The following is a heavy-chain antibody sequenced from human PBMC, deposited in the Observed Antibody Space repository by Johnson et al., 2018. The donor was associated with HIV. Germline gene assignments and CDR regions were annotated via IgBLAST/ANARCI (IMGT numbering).Heavy chain of an antibody. J-gene: IGHJ3*02. CDR2: ISYDGGNE. CDR3: ARGGGCGGDCYSGYDAFDM. Sequence: QVQLMESGGGVVQPGRSLRLSCAASGFTFSSYPMHWVRQAPGKGLEWVAVISYDGGNEYYADSMKGRFTISRDNSKNTLYLQMNSLRTDDTAVYYCARGGGCGGDCYSGYDAFDMWGQGTMVTV. CDR1: GFTFSSYP. D-gene: IGHD2-21*01. V-gene: IGHV3-30*04.